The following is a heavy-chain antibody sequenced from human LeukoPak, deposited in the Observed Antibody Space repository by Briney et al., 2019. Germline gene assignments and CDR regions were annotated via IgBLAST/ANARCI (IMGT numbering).Heavy chain of an antibody. CDR2: INPSGGIT. CDR3: ARVLVPATADFDY. V-gene: IGHV1-46*01. Sequence: ASVKVSCKASGYTFTSYYMHWVRQAPGQGREGMGIINPSGGITSYAQKFQGRVTMTRDTSTSTVYMELSRLTSEDTAVYSCARVLVPATADFDYWGQGTLVTVSS. CDR1: GYTFTSYY. J-gene: IGHJ4*02. D-gene: IGHD2-2*01.